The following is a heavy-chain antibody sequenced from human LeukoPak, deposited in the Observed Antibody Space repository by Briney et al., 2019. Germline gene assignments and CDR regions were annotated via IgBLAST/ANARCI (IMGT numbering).Heavy chain of an antibody. CDR1: GFTFSSYA. CDR3: AREPIAVAGTCDY. J-gene: IGHJ4*02. D-gene: IGHD6-19*01. Sequence: PGGSLRLSCAASGFTFSSYAMSWVRQAPGKGLEWVSSISSGSSYIYYADSVKGRFTVSRDNAKNSLHLQMNSLRAEDTAVYYCAREPIAVAGTCDYWGQGTLVTVSS. V-gene: IGHV3-21*01. CDR2: ISSGSSYI.